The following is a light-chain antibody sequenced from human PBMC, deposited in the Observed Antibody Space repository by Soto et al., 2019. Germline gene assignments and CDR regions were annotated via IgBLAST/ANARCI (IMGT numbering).Light chain of an antibody. CDR2: EVS. CDR3: SSYAGSNNYV. V-gene: IGLV2-8*01. Sequence: QSALTQPPSASGSPGQSVTISCTGTSSDVGGYNYVSWYQQHPGKAPKLMIYEVSKRPSGVPDRFSGSKSGNTASLTVPGLQAEDEADYYCSSYAGSNNYVFGTGTKSPS. J-gene: IGLJ1*01. CDR1: SSDVGGYNY.